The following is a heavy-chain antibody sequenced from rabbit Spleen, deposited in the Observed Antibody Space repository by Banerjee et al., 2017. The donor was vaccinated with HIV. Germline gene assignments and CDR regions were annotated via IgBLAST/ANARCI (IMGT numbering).Heavy chain of an antibody. V-gene: IGHV1S45*01. CDR1: GFSFSVIYY. CDR2: IDAGSSGST. CDR3: ARDSGSSFSSYGMDL. J-gene: IGHJ6*01. Sequence: QEQLEESGGGLVQPEGSLTLTCTASGFSFSVIYYMCWVRQAPGKGLEWIACIDAGSSGSTAYANWVNGRFTISKTSSTTVTLQMTSLTAADTATYFCARDSGSSFSSYGMDLWGQGTLVTVS. D-gene: IGHD8-1*01.